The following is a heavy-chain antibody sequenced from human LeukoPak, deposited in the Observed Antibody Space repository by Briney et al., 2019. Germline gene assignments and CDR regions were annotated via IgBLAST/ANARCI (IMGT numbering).Heavy chain of an antibody. Sequence: PSETLSLTCTVSGGSISSGGYYWSWIRQHPGKGLEWIGYIYYSGSTYYNPSLKSRVTISVDTSKNQFSLKLSSVTAADTAVYYCARERTSSGWYTIDFWGQGTLVTVSS. V-gene: IGHV4-31*03. CDR1: GGSISSGGYY. CDR3: ARERTSSGWYTIDF. CDR2: IYYSGST. D-gene: IGHD6-19*01. J-gene: IGHJ4*02.